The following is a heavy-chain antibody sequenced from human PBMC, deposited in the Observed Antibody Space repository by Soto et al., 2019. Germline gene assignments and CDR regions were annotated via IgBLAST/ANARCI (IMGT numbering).Heavy chain of an antibody. CDR1: GGTFSSYA. D-gene: IGHD5-12*01. V-gene: IGHV1-69*01. CDR2: IIPIFGTA. CDR3: AASRDGYNTYYYYGMDV. J-gene: IGHJ6*02. Sequence: QVQLVQSGAEVKKPGSSVKVSCTASGGTFSSYAISWVRQAPGQGLEWMGGIIPIFGTANYAQKFQGRVTITADESTSTAYMELSSLRSEDTAVYYCAASRDGYNTYYYYGMDVWGQGTTVTVSS.